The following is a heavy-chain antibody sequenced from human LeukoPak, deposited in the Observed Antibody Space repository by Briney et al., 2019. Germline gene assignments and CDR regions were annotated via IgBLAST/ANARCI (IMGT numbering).Heavy chain of an antibody. J-gene: IGHJ6*02. CDR2: INLDGSTT. CDR1: ELTFRSYW. V-gene: IGHV3-74*01. D-gene: IGHD6-13*01. CDR3: ARARRISAPGRLKYYYYGMDV. Sequence: PPGGSLRLSCTASELTFRSYWMHWVRQAPGKGLVWVSRINLDGSTTSYADSVKGRFTISRDNAKRTLYLQMNSLRAEDTAVYCCARARRISAPGRLKYYYYGMDVWGQGTTVTVSS.